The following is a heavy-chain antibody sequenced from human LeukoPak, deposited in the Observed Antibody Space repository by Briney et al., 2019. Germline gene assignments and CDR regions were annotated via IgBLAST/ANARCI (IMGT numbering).Heavy chain of an antibody. Sequence: ASVKVSCKASGYAFTNYDINWVRQATGQGAEWMGWMNPKSGNTGYAQKFQGRATMTRNTSISTAYMELSSLRSDDTAVYYCARDQDIVVVVAALRQREMGGFDPWGQGTLVTVSS. V-gene: IGHV1-8*01. CDR2: MNPKSGNT. CDR1: GYAFTNYD. D-gene: IGHD2-15*01. CDR3: ARDQDIVVVVAALRQREMGGFDP. J-gene: IGHJ5*02.